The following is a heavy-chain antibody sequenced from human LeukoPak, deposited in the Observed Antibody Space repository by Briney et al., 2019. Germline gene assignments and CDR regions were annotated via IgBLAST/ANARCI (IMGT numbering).Heavy chain of an antibody. CDR1: GFNFNNYW. J-gene: IGHJ4*02. V-gene: IGHV3-74*01. CDR2: INDYGTTT. D-gene: IGHD5-18*01. Sequence: GGSLRLSCAASGFNFNNYWMHWVRQAPGKGLVWVSRINDYGTTTTYADSVKGRFTISRDNAKNTLYLQMNSLRAEDTAVYYCARERGLPGGYSYGYLDYWGQGTLVAVSS. CDR3: ARERGLPGGYSYGYLDY.